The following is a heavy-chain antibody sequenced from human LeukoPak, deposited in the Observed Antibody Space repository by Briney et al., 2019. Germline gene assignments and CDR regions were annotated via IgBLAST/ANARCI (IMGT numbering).Heavy chain of an antibody. J-gene: IGHJ1*01. CDR2: IYYNGTT. V-gene: IGHV4-59*08. D-gene: IGHD6-13*01. CDR1: GGSLSNYY. Sequence: SDTLSLTRTLSGGSLSNYYWSWTRQPPGKGLECMGYIYYNGTTNYNPSLKSRVTISVDTSKNQCSLKLSSVTAADTAVYYCARHGGYSSPYLHWGQGTLVTVSS. CDR3: ARHGGYSSPYLH.